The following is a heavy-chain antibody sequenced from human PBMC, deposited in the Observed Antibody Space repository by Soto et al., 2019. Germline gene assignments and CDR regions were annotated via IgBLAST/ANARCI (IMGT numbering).Heavy chain of an antibody. CDR2: IYYSGST. V-gene: IGHV4-39*01. D-gene: IGHD1-26*01. Sequence: SETLSLTCTVSGGSISSSSYYWGWIRQPPGKGLEWIGSIYYSGSTYYNPSLKSRVTISVDTSKNQFSLKLSSVTAADTAVYYCARHDGTRGSVGYYYCGMDVWGQGTTVTVSS. CDR1: GGSISSSSYY. CDR3: ARHDGTRGSVGYYYCGMDV. J-gene: IGHJ6*02.